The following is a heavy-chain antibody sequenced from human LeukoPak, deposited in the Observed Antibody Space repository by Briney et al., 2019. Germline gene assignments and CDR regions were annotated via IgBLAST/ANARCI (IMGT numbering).Heavy chain of an antibody. V-gene: IGHV4-39*07. CDR1: GGSFSSRTYF. CDR3: ARDSRPTMVRGVISLFYFDY. CDR2: INHSGST. Sequence: SETLSLTCTVSGGSFSSRTYFWGWIRQPPGKGLEWIGEINHSGSTNYNPSLKSRVTISVDTSKNQFSLKLSSVTAADTAVYYCARDSRPTMVRGVISLFYFDYWGQGTLVTVSS. D-gene: IGHD3-10*01. J-gene: IGHJ4*02.